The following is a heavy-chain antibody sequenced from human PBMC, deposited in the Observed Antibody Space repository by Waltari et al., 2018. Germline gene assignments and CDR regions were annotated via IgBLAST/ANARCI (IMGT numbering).Heavy chain of an antibody. CDR2: INTDGSIT. CDR3: VLFSSSFLGDC. V-gene: IGHV3-74*01. J-gene: IGHJ4*02. D-gene: IGHD6-13*01. CDR1: GFNFSPHW. Sequence: EVQLVESGGGLVQPGGSLRLSCADSGFNFSPHWMHWVRQAPGKGLVSVSQINTDGSITSYADSVRGRFTISRDNAKNTLFLQMNSLRAEDTAVYYCVLFSSSFLGDCWGQGTLVTVSS.